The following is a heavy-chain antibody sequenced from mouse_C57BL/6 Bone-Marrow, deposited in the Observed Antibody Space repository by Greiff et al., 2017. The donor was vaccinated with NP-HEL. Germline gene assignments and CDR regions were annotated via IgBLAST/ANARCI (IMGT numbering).Heavy chain of an antibody. CDR3: TGYYYGSSHAWYFDD. CDR2: IDPETGGT. J-gene: IGHJ1*03. D-gene: IGHD1-1*01. CDR1: GYTFTDYE. V-gene: IGHV1-15*01. Sequence: QVHVKQPGAELVRPGASVTLSCKASGYTFTDYEMHWVKQTPVHGLEWIGAIDPETGGTAYNQKFKGKAILTADKSSSTAYMRLRSLTSEDSAVYYCTGYYYGSSHAWYFDDWGTGTTVTVSS.